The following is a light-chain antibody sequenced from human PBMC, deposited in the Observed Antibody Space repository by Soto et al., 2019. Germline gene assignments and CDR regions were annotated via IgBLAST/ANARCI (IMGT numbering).Light chain of an antibody. J-gene: IGLJ3*02. Sequence: QSALTQPASVSGSPGQSITISCTGTSSDVGSYNLVSWYQQLPGKAPKLMIYGGSKRPSGVSNRFSGSKSGNTASLTISGLEAEDEADYYCCSYAGSSTWVFGGGTKLTVL. CDR2: GGS. CDR3: CSYAGSSTWV. V-gene: IGLV2-23*01. CDR1: SSDVGSYNL.